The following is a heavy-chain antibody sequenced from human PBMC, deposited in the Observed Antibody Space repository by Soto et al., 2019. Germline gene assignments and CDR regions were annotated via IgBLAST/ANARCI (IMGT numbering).Heavy chain of an antibody. CDR1: GFSLSTSGVG. CDR2: IYWDDDK. D-gene: IGHD4-17*01. CDR3: AHRLDYGDEHDTCFDY. Sequence: SGPTLVKPTQTLTLTCTFSGFSLSTSGVGVGWIRQPPGKALEWLALIYWDDDKRYSPSLKSRLTITKDTSKNQVVLTMTNMDPVDTATYYCAHRLDYGDEHDTCFDYWGQGTLVTVSS. V-gene: IGHV2-5*02. J-gene: IGHJ4*02.